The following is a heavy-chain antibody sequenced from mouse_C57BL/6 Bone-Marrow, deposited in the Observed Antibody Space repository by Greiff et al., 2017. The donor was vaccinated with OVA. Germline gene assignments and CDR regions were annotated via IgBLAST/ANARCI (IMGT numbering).Heavy chain of an antibody. D-gene: IGHD1-1*01. CDR2: INPYNGGT. Sequence: EVKLVESGPVLVKPGASVKMSCKASGYTFTDYYMNWVKQSHGKSLEWIGVINPYNGGTSYNQKFKGKATLTVDKSSSTAYMELNSLTSEDSAVYYCARRGYYYGSHWYFDVWGTGTTVTVSS. V-gene: IGHV1-19*01. CDR3: ARRGYYYGSHWYFDV. J-gene: IGHJ1*03. CDR1: GYTFTDYY.